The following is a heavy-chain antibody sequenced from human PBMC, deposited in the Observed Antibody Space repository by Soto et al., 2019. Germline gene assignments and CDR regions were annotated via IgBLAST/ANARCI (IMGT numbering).Heavy chain of an antibody. D-gene: IGHD3-10*01. V-gene: IGHV4-30-2*01. J-gene: IGHJ5*02. CDR3: ARGKRGIRYYGSGTSDWLDP. Sequence: QLQLQESGSGLVTPSQTLSLTCADSGGSISSGDYSWSWIRQPPGKGLEWIGYMFHSGSAYYNPSLKSRVTISVDRSKNQFSLKLTSLTAADTAVYYCARGKRGIRYYGSGTSDWLDPWGQGTLVTVSS. CDR1: GGSISSGDYS. CDR2: MFHSGSA.